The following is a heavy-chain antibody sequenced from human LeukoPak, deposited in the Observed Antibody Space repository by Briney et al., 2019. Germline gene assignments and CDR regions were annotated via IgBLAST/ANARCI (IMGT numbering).Heavy chain of an antibody. V-gene: IGHV3-23*01. CDR2: ISGSGGST. CDR3: ARAGSGRSPDWFDP. CDR1: GFTFSSYA. J-gene: IGHJ5*02. Sequence: GGSLRLSCAPSGFTFSSYAMSWVRQAPGKGLEWVSVISGSGGSTYYADSVKGRFTISRDNAKNSLYLQMNSLRAEDTAVYYCARAGSGRSPDWFDPWGQGTLVTVSS. D-gene: IGHD1-26*01.